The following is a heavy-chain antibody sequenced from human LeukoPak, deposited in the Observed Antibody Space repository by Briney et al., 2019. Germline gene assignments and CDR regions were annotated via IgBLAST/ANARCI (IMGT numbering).Heavy chain of an antibody. CDR2: IKEDGSDK. CDR3: ARAHGAFEI. V-gene: IGHV3-7*01. CDR1: GFTFSHCW. Sequence: PGGSLRLSCVASGFTFSHCWMSWVRQAPGKGLEWVANIKEDGSDKYYVDSVKGRFTISRDNAKSSLFLQMNSLRAEDTAVYYCARAHGAFEIWGQGTMVTVSS. J-gene: IGHJ3*02.